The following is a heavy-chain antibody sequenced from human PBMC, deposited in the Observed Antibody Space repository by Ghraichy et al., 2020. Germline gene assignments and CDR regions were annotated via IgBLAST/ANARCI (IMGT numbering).Heavy chain of an antibody. J-gene: IGHJ4*02. V-gene: IGHV4-4*02. Sequence: SETLSLTCVVSGASITSNWWSWVRQSPGKGLEWIGELYHTGRRNYNPSLQSRATISIDKSKNQFSVDLSSVTPADTAMYYCARHTAATETRGFDYWGQGILVTVSS. CDR2: LYHTGRR. CDR3: ARHTAATETRGFDY. D-gene: IGHD5-18*01. CDR1: GASITSNW.